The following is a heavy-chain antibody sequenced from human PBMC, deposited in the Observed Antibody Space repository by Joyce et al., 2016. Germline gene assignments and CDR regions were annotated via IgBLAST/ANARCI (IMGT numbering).Heavy chain of an antibody. CDR3: AGGTTPLPFSY. V-gene: IGHV1-18*01. J-gene: IGHJ4*02. CDR1: GYTFDSYG. D-gene: IGHD1/OR15-1a*01. Sequence: QVQLVQSGAEVKKPGASVKVSCKASGYTFDSYGISWLRQVPGQGLEWMGWLIPYNGETKYAQKYQCRVTMTSDTATSTAFMELRSLRPDDTAVDYCAGGTTPLPFSYWGQGTLVTVSS. CDR2: LIPYNGET.